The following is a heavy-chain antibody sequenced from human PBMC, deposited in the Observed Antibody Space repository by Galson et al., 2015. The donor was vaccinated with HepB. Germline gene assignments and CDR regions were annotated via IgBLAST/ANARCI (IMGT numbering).Heavy chain of an antibody. CDR2: IGSDGSST. D-gene: IGHD3-10*01. CDR1: GFTFSSYA. CDR3: AKDLGVRGEYYYYGMDV. Sequence: SLRLSCAASGFTFSSYAMSLVRQAPGKGLEWVSAIGSDGSSTFYADSVKGRSTISRDNSGNTLYLQMNSLRAEDTAIYYCAKDLGVRGEYYYYGMDVWGQGTTVTVSS. J-gene: IGHJ6*02. V-gene: IGHV3-23*01.